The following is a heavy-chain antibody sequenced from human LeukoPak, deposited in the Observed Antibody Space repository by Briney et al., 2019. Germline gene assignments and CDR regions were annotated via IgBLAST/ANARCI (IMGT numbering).Heavy chain of an antibody. D-gene: IGHD6-13*01. CDR2: INSDGSST. J-gene: IGHJ4*02. CDR1: GFTFSAYW. CDR3: ASEYSSSPGY. V-gene: IGHV3-74*01. Sequence: GGSLRLSCAASGFTFSAYWMHWVRQAPGKGLVWVSRINSDGSSTSYADSVKGRFTISRDNSKNTLYLQMNSLRAEDTAVYYCASEYSSSPGYWGQGTLVTVSS.